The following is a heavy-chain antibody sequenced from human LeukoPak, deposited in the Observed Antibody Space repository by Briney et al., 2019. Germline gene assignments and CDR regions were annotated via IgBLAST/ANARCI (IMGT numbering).Heavy chain of an antibody. CDR2: ISAYNGNT. Sequence: ASVKVSCKASGYTFTSYGISWVRQAPGQGLEWMGWISAYNGNTNYAQKLQGRVTMTTDTSTSTAYMELRSLRSDDTAVYYCARDLRSSSLNWFDPWGQGTLVTVSS. CDR1: GYTFTSYG. V-gene: IGHV1-18*01. CDR3: ARDLRSSSLNWFDP. J-gene: IGHJ5*02. D-gene: IGHD6-13*01.